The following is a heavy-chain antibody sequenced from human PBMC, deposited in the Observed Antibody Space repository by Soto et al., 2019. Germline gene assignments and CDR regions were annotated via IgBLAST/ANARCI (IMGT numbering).Heavy chain of an antibody. CDR3: ARERRYYYDSSGYPYYYYGMDV. D-gene: IGHD3-22*01. V-gene: IGHV1-2*04. J-gene: IGHJ6*02. CDR1: GYTFTGYY. Sequence: GASVKVSCKASGYTFTGYYMHWVRQAPGQGLEWMGWINPNSGGTNYAQKFQGWVTMTRDTSISTAYMELSRLRSDDTAVYYCARERRYYYDSSGYPYYYYGMDVWGQGTTVTVSS. CDR2: INPNSGGT.